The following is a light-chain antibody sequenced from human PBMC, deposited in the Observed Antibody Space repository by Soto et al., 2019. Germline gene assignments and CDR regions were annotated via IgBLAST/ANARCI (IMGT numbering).Light chain of an antibody. CDR2: EVS. CDR1: SSDIGASTF. Sequence: QSVLTQPASVSESPGQSITISCTGTSSDIGASTFVSWYQQHPGKAPKLLIYEVSNRPSGISNRFSGSKSANTASLTVSGLQAEDEADYYCSSYAGSNNFVFGTGTKLTVL. J-gene: IGLJ1*01. CDR3: SSYAGSNNFV. V-gene: IGLV2-14*03.